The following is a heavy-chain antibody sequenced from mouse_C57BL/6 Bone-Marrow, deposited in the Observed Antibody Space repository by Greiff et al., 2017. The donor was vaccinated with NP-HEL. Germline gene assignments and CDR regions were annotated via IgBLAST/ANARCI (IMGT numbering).Heavy chain of an antibody. CDR3: ARSPIYYDYDDVAWFAY. Sequence: VKLMESGAELARPGASVKLSCKASGYTFTSYGISWVKQRTGQGLEWIGEIYPRSGNTYYNEKFKGKATLTADKSSSTAYMELRSLTSEDSAVYFCARSPIYYDYDDVAWFAYWGQGTLVTVSA. CDR2: IYPRSGNT. D-gene: IGHD2-4*01. V-gene: IGHV1-81*01. CDR1: GYTFTSYG. J-gene: IGHJ3*01.